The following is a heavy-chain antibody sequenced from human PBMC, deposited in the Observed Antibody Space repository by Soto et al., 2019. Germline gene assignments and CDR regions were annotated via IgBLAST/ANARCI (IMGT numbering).Heavy chain of an antibody. Sequence: QVQLQESGPGLVKPSQTLSLTCTVSGGSISSGGYYWSWIRQHPGKGLEWIGYIYYSGSTYYNPSLKSRVTISVDTSKNQFSLKLSSVTAADTAVYYCARGGLQPLRVGYYFDYWGQGTLVTVSS. CDR2: IYYSGST. CDR1: GGSISSGGYY. J-gene: IGHJ4*02. V-gene: IGHV4-31*03. D-gene: IGHD4-4*01. CDR3: ARGGLQPLRVGYYFDY.